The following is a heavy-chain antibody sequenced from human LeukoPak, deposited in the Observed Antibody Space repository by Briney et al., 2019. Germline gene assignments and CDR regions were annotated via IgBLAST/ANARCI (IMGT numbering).Heavy chain of an antibody. CDR1: GFSFSSSG. J-gene: IGHJ3*02. D-gene: IGHD3-22*01. V-gene: IGHV3-30*02. Sequence: GGSLRLSCAASGFSFSSSGMHWVRQAPGKGLEWVAFIRYDGRNEYYADSVKGRFTISRDNSKNTVRLQMNSLRAEDTAVYYCATYYYDSRGYFYDAFDIWGQGTMVTVSS. CDR2: IRYDGRNE. CDR3: ATYYYDSRGYFYDAFDI.